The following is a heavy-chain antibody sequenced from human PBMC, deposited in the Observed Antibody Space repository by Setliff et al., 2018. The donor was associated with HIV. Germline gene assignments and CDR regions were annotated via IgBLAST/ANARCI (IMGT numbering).Heavy chain of an antibody. V-gene: IGHV3-49*04. CDR2: IRSKAYGGTT. D-gene: IGHD6-13*01. CDR1: GFTFGDYA. CDR3: TTEVFRQRLVGDY. Sequence: GGSLRLSCTASGFTFGDYAMSWVRQAPGKGLEWVGFIRSKAYGGTTEYAASVKDRFTISRDDSKNTLYLQMKSLKTEDTAVYYCTTEVFRQRLVGDYWGQGTLVTVSS. J-gene: IGHJ4*02.